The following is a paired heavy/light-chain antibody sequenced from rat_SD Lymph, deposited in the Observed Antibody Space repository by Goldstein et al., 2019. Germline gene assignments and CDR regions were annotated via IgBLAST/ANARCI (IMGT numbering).Heavy chain of an antibody. Sequence: QVQLKESGPGLVQPSQTLSLTCTVSGFSLTSNSVHWVRQPPGKGLEWVGAIWSGGSTDYNSALKSRLSISRDTSKSQVFLKMNSLQTEDTAIYFCTRDHYYDGTYYYGVMDAWGQGASVTVSS. CDR3: TRDHYYDGTYYYGVMDA. CDR1: GFSLTSNS. V-gene: IGHV2-1*01. D-gene: IGHD1-12*02. J-gene: IGHJ4*01. CDR2: IWSGGST.
Light chain of an antibody. CDR3: QQSYKFPYT. Sequence: DIQMTQSPASLSASLGETVSIECLASEDIYSNLAWYQQKPGKSPQLLIYYASSLQDGVPSRFSGSESGTQYSLEINSLQPEDEGDYFCQQSYKFPYTFGAGTKLELK. CDR2: YAS. J-gene: IGKJ2-3*01. V-gene: IGKV12S11*01. CDR1: EDIYSN.